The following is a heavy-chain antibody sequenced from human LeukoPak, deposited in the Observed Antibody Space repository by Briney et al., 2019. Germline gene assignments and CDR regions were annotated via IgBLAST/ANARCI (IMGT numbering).Heavy chain of an antibody. CDR2: IRYDGSNK. Sequence: GGSLRLSCAASGFTFSSYGMHWVRQAPGKGLEWVAFIRYDGSNKYYADSVKGRFTISRDNSKNTLYLQMNSLRAEDTAVYYCAKGPSTMVRGVLNWFDRWGQGTLVTVSS. J-gene: IGHJ5*02. V-gene: IGHV3-30*02. D-gene: IGHD3-10*01. CDR1: GFTFSSYG. CDR3: AKGPSTMVRGVLNWFDR.